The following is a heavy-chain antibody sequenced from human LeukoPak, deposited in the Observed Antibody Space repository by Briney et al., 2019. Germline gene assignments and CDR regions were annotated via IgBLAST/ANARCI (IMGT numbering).Heavy chain of an antibody. J-gene: IGHJ5*02. D-gene: IGHD6-19*01. CDR1: GFIFTTNW. V-gene: IGHV3-7*04. CDR3: ARDRSSGWYLTPGFDP. CDR2: IKQDGSEK. Sequence: GGSLGLSCAASGFIFTTNWMQWVRQALGKGLEWVASIKQDGSEKYYVDSVKGRFTISRDNAKNSLYLQINSLRAEDTAVYYCARDRSSGWYLTPGFDPWGQGTLVTVSS.